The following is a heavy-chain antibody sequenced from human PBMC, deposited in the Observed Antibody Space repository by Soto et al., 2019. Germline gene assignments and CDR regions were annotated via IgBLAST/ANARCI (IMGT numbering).Heavy chain of an antibody. J-gene: IGHJ5*02. V-gene: IGHV1-69*13. D-gene: IGHD6-6*01. CDR2: IIPIFGTA. Sequence: SVKVSCKASGGTFSSYAISWVRQAPGQGLEWMGGIIPIFGTANYAQKFQGRVTITADESTSTAYMELSSLRSEDTAVYYCARDDSSSGVRGNWFDPWGQGTLVTVSS. CDR3: ARDDSSSGVRGNWFDP. CDR1: GGTFSSYA.